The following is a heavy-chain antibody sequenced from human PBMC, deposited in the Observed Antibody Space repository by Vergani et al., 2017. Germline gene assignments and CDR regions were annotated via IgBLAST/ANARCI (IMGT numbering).Heavy chain of an antibody. J-gene: IGHJ4*02. CDR1: GFTFSSYG. CDR3: ARDGWRYTDYYFDY. V-gene: IGHV3-33*01. D-gene: IGHD3-9*01. CDR2: IWYDGSNK. Sequence: QVQLVESGGGVGQPGRSLRLSCAASGFTFSSYGMHWVRQAPGKGLEWVAVIWYDGSNKYYADSVKGRFTISRDNSKNTLYLQMNSLRAEDTAVYYCARDGWRYTDYYFDYWGQGTLVTVSA.